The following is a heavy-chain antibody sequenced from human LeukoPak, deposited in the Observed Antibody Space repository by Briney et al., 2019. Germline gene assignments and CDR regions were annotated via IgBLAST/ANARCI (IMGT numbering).Heavy chain of an antibody. D-gene: IGHD3-3*01. CDR1: GFTFSSYA. CDR2: ISGSGGST. J-gene: IGHJ4*02. Sequence: GGSLRLSCAASGFTFSSYAMSWVRQAPGKGLEWVSAISGSGGSTYYADSVKGRFTISRDNSKNTLYLQMNSLRAEDTAVYYCAKAQNWSGYYFSRIIFDYWGQGTLVTVSS. V-gene: IGHV3-23*01. CDR3: AKAQNWSGYYFSRIIFDY.